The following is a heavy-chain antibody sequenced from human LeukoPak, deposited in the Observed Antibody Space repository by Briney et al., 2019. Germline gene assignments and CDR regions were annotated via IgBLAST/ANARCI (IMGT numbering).Heavy chain of an antibody. D-gene: IGHD3-10*01. Sequence: PGGSLRLSCAASGFTFSSYGMHWVRQAPGKGLEWVAVISYDGSNKYYADSVKGRFTISRDNSKNTLYLQMNSLRAEDTAVYYCAKDGDPWSGSYYNRYYFDYWGQGTLVTVSS. V-gene: IGHV3-30*18. CDR2: ISYDGSNK. J-gene: IGHJ4*02. CDR3: AKDGDPWSGSYYNRYYFDY. CDR1: GFTFSSYG.